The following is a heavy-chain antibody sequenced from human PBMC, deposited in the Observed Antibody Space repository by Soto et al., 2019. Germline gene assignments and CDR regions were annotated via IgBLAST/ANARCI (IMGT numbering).Heavy chain of an antibody. J-gene: IGHJ4*02. CDR1: GFSFSISP. CDR2: ISYDGTNK. D-gene: IGHD3-9*01. CDR3: ARDPKTSGGLHWLFNYFDF. Sequence: SGGSLRLSCAASGFSFSISPMHWVRQAPGKGPEWVALISYDGTNKFYADSVKGRFTISRDNSKSTLYLQVDSLRPEDAAVYYCARDPKTSGGLHWLFNYFDFWGQGTLVTVSS. V-gene: IGHV3-30-3*01.